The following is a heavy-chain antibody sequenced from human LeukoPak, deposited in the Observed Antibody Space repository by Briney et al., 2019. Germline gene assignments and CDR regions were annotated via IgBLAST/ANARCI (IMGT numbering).Heavy chain of an antibody. D-gene: IGHD6-13*01. CDR3: ARLRGSSSWYYYYGMDV. Sequence: SETLSLTCTVSGGSISSYYWSWIRQPPGKGLEWIGYIYYSGSTNYNPSLKSRVTISVDTSKNQFSLKLSSVTAADTAVYYCARLRGSSSWYYYYGMDVWGQGTTVTVSS. J-gene: IGHJ6*02. CDR2: IYYSGST. V-gene: IGHV4-59*01. CDR1: GGSISSYY.